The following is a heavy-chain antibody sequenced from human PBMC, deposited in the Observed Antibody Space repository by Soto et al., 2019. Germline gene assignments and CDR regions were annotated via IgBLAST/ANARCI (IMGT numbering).Heavy chain of an antibody. Sequence: SETLSLTCTVSGGSISNYYWSWVRQPPGKGLEWIGYIYDSGSTNYNPSLKSRVTISVDTSKNQFSLKLSSVTAADTAVYYCARDGTTVLDYGMDVWGQGTTVTVSS. CDR2: IYDSGST. CDR1: GGSISNYY. V-gene: IGHV4-59*01. D-gene: IGHD1-1*01. CDR3: ARDGTTVLDYGMDV. J-gene: IGHJ6*02.